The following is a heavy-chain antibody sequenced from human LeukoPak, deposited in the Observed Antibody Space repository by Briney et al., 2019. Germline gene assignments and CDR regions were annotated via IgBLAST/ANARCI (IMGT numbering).Heavy chain of an antibody. Sequence: SETLSLTCTVSGGPISSSSYYWGWIRQPPGKGLEWIGSIYYSGSTYYNPSLKSRVTISVDTSKNQFSLKLSSVTAADTAVYYCARSGVLGARLDYWGQGTLVTVSS. CDR3: ARSGVLGARLDY. CDR1: GGPISSSSYY. D-gene: IGHD1-26*01. CDR2: IYYSGST. V-gene: IGHV4-39*07. J-gene: IGHJ4*02.